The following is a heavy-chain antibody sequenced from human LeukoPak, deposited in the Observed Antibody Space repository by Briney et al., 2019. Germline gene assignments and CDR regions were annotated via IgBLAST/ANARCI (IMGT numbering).Heavy chain of an antibody. D-gene: IGHD3-10*01. J-gene: IGHJ4*02. CDR1: GGSISSGDYY. V-gene: IGHV4-30-4*01. CDR3: ARSDYYGSGSYFGVQFDY. CDR2: IYYSGST. Sequence: PSQTLSLTCTVSGGSISSGDYYWSWIRQPPGKGLEWIGYIYYSGSTYYNPSLKSRVTISVDRSKNQFSLKLSSVTAADTAVYYCARSDYYGSGSYFGVQFDYWGQGTLVTVSS.